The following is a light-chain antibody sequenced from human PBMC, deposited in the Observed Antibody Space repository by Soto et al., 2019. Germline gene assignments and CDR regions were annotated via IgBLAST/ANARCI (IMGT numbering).Light chain of an antibody. CDR2: GAS. CDR1: QSVSNN. Sequence: ETVMTQSPAILSVSPGERATLSCRASQSVSNNVAWNQQKRGQAPRLLIFGASTRATGISVRFSGSQSGTEFTLTISALQSEDFAVYYCQQYNSWPRTFGPGTTLDIK. V-gene: IGKV3-15*01. J-gene: IGKJ3*01. CDR3: QQYNSWPRT.